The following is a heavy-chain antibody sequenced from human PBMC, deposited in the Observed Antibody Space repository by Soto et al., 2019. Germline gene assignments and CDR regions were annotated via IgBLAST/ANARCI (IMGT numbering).Heavy chain of an antibody. CDR1: GGSISSAAYY. J-gene: IGHJ4*02. V-gene: IGHV4-31*03. Sequence: QVRLQESGPGLVKPSQTLSLTCTVSGGSISSAAYYWSWIRQHPGKGLEWIGYVSHSGSTYYNPSLKSRVIISVATSKNQFSLSLTSVTAAYTAVYYCAREYTYGSNFFDCWGQGALVTVSS. CDR3: AREYTYGSNFFDC. D-gene: IGHD5-18*01. CDR2: VSHSGST.